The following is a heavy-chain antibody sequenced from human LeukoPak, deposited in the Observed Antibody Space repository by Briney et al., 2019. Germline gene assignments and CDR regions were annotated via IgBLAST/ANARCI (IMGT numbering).Heavy chain of an antibody. CDR3: ARAFLEGAFDI. Sequence: SEILSLTCTVSGGSISSYYWSWIRQPPGKGLEWIGYIYYSGSTNYNPSLKSRVTISVDTSKNQFSLKLSSVTAADTAVYYCARAFLEGAFDIWGQGTMVTVSS. J-gene: IGHJ3*02. V-gene: IGHV4-59*01. CDR1: GGSISSYY. D-gene: IGHD3-3*02. CDR2: IYYSGST.